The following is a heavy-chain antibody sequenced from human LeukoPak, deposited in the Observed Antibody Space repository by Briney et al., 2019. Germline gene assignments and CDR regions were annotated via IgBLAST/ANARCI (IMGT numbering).Heavy chain of an antibody. J-gene: IGHJ4*02. Sequence: GGSLRFSCAASGFTFSDYYMSWIRQAPGKGLEWVSYISSSGSTIYYADSVKGRFTISRDNAKNSLYLQMNSLRTEDTAVYYCARRRYNWNAIDYWGQGTLVTVSS. CDR3: ARRRYNWNAIDY. D-gene: IGHD1-20*01. V-gene: IGHV3-11*01. CDR2: ISSSGSTI. CDR1: GFTFSDYY.